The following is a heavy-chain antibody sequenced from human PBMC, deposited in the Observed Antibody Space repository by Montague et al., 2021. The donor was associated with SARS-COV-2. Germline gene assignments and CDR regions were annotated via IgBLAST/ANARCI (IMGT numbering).Heavy chain of an antibody. CDR1: GGSISSYY. D-gene: IGHD2-21*01. Sequence: SETLSLTCEVSGGSISSYYWSWIRQSPGKGLEWIGYVHYTGSTKNNPSLKTRVTLSLDTPKNHCSLKLKSVTAADTAVYYCARAQNTCLIANCVDYFDVWGQGALVTVSS. CDR2: VHYTGST. CDR3: ARAQNTCLIANCVDYFDV. V-gene: IGHV4-59*01. J-gene: IGHJ4*02.